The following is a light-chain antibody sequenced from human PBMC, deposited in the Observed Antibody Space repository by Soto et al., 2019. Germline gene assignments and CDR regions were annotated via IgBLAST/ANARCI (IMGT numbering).Light chain of an antibody. CDR1: QTISSW. V-gene: IGKV1-5*03. Sequence: MNMTTSNQRGSVGDRVTITCRASQTISSWLAWYQQKPGKAPKLLIYKASTLKSGVPSRFSGSGSGTEFTLSIISLQPDDFSTYFSLQYQIYWAFGQGTKLEIK. CDR3: LQYQIYWA. CDR2: KAS. J-gene: IGKJ1*01.